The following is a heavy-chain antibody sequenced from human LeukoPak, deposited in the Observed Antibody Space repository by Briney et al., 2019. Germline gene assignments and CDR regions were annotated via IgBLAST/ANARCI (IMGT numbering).Heavy chain of an antibody. CDR3: AREGMVRGVIIYRPKFCYMDV. Sequence: PSETLSLTCAVYGGSFSGYYWSWIRQPPGKGLEWIGEINHSGSTNYNPSLKSRVTISVDTSKNQVSLKLSSVTAADTAVYYCAREGMVRGVIIYRPKFCYMDVWGKGTTVTVSS. CDR1: GGSFSGYY. D-gene: IGHD3-10*01. J-gene: IGHJ6*03. CDR2: INHSGST. V-gene: IGHV4-34*01.